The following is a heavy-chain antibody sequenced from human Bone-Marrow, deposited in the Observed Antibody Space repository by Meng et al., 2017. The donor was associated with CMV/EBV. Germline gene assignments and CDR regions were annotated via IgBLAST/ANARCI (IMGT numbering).Heavy chain of an antibody. CDR3: ARDCIIVVVPAAIGSGWFDP. V-gene: IGHV1-69*10. CDR2: IIPILGIA. CDR1: VGTFSSYA. Sequence: SVKVSCKASVGTFSSYAISWVRQAPGQGLEWMGGIIPILGIANYAQKFQGRVTITADKSTSTAYMELSSLRSEDTAVYYCARDCIIVVVPAAIGSGWFDPWGQGTLVTVSS. D-gene: IGHD2-2*01. J-gene: IGHJ5*02.